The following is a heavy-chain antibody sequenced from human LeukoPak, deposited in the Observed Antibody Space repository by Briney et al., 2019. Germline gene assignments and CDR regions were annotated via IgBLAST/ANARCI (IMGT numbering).Heavy chain of an antibody. J-gene: IGHJ4*02. V-gene: IGHV3-11*04. Sequence: GGSLRLSCAASGFTFSDYYMSWIRQAPGKGLEWVSYISSSGSTIYYADSVKGRFTISRDNAKKSLYLQMNSLRAEDTAVYYCARDGSGDYVWGSYRLYYFDYWGQGTLVTVSS. CDR3: ARDGSGDYVWGSYRLYYFDY. D-gene: IGHD3-16*02. CDR1: GFTFSDYY. CDR2: ISSSGSTI.